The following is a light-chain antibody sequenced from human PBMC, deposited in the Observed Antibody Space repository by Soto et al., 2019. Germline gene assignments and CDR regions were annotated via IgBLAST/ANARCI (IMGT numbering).Light chain of an antibody. J-gene: IGKJ4*01. CDR1: QSVSRTY. CDR2: GAS. Sequence: EFVLTQSPCTLALSPGERATLSCRAGQSVSRTYLAWYQQKPGQAPRLLMYGASNRAIGIPERFSASGSGTDFTLTISRLEPEDFAVYYCHHYVTSPSTFGGGTKVDIK. CDR3: HHYVTSPST. V-gene: IGKV3-20*01.